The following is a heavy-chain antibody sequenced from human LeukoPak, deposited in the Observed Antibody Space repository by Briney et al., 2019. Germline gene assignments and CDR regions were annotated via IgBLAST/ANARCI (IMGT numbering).Heavy chain of an antibody. Sequence: PSETLSLTCTVSGGSISSYYWSWVRQPPGKGLECIGYIYYSGSTNYNPSLKSRVTISVDTSKNQFTLRLSSVTAADTAVYYCARLVYVWAFDVWGQGTMVTVSS. CDR2: IYYSGST. CDR3: ARLVYVWAFDV. V-gene: IGHV4-59*08. D-gene: IGHD1-14*01. J-gene: IGHJ3*01. CDR1: GGSISSYY.